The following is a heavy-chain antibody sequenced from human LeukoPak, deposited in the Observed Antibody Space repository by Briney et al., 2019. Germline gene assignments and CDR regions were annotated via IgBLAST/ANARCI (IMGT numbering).Heavy chain of an antibody. D-gene: IGHD6-19*01. J-gene: IGHJ4*02. Sequence: GGSLRLSCAASGFTFTNHPMNWVRQAPGKGLEWVSYIGGDGVAFYADSVKGRFTMSKDDARKSLYLQMSSLRVEDTALYYCAKDNRRHYTSGPNPDSLHWGQGALVTVSS. V-gene: IGHV3-69-1*01. CDR1: GFTFTNHP. CDR2: IGGDGVA. CDR3: AKDNRRHYTSGPNPDSLH.